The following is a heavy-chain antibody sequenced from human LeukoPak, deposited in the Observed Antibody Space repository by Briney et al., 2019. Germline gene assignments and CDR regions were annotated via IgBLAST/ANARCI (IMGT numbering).Heavy chain of an antibody. CDR3: ARGSFPGIAVAGLDY. J-gene: IGHJ4*02. Sequence: PSETLSLTCTVSGGSISSGGYYWSWIRQHPGKGLEWIGYIYYSGSTYYNPSLKSRVTISVDTSKNQFSLKLSSVTAADTAVYYCARGSFPGIAVAGLDYWGQGTLVTVSS. CDR2: IYYSGST. CDR1: GGSISSGGYY. V-gene: IGHV4-31*03. D-gene: IGHD6-19*01.